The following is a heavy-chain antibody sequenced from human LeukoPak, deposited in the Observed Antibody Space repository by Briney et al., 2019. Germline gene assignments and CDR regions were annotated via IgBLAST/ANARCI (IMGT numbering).Heavy chain of an antibody. J-gene: IGHJ4*02. D-gene: IGHD3-10*01. CDR2: ISRSSSTI. Sequence: PGGSLRLSCAASGFTFSSYSMGWVRQAPGKGLEWVSYISRSSSTIYYAESVKGRFTISRDNAKNSLYLQMNSLGDEDTAVHYCARDSYGSFDYWGLGTLVTVSS. CDR3: ARDSYGSFDY. V-gene: IGHV3-48*02. CDR1: GFTFSSYS.